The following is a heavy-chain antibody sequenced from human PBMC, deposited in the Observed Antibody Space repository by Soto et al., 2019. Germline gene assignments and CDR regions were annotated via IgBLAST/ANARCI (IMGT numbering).Heavy chain of an antibody. V-gene: IGHV4-39*01. CDR2: IYYSGST. D-gene: IGHD3-10*01. Sequence: SETLSLTCTVSGGSISSSSYYWGWIRQPPGKGLEWIGSIYYSGSTYYNPSLKSRVTISVDTSKNQFSLKLSSVTAADTAVYYCASRSHGSGSYLGRPYYYGMDVWGQGTTVTVSS. CDR1: GGSISSSSYY. J-gene: IGHJ6*02. CDR3: ASRSHGSGSYLGRPYYYGMDV.